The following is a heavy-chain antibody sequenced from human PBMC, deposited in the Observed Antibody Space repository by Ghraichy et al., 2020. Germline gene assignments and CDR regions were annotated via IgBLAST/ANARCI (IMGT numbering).Heavy chain of an antibody. CDR1: GYPFTSYD. J-gene: IGHJ4*02. D-gene: IGHD7-27*01. CDR3: ARAWGDLDY. CDR2: MNPNSGNT. Sequence: SVKVSCKASGYPFTSYDINWVRQAAGQGLEWMGWMNPNSGNTGYAQKFQGRVTMTSDTSISTAYMELSSLRSEDTAVYYCARAWGDLDYWGQGTLVTVSS. V-gene: IGHV1-8*01.